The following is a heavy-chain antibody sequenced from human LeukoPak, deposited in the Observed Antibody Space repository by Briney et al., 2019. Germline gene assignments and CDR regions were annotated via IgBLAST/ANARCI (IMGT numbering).Heavy chain of an antibody. Sequence: PGGSLRLSCAASGFTFDDYAMHWVRQAPGKGLEWVSGISWNSGSIGYADSVKGRFTISRDNSKNTLYLQMNSLRAEDTAVYYCARVSSGFDYWGQGTLVTVSS. CDR1: GFTFDDYA. CDR3: ARVSSGFDY. J-gene: IGHJ4*02. D-gene: IGHD6-19*01. V-gene: IGHV3-9*01. CDR2: ISWNSGSI.